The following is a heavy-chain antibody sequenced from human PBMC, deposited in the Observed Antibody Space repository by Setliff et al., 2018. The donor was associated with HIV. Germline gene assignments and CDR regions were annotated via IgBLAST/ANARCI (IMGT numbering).Heavy chain of an antibody. CDR1: GFTFSSYS. Sequence: GESLKISCAASGFTFSSYSMNWVRQAPGKGLEWASFISRTSSYIYYADSLKGRFTISRDNAKNSLYLQMNSLRAEDTAVYYCARGFVLRFLEWSMPDAFDIWGQGTMVTVSS. CDR3: ARGFVLRFLEWSMPDAFDI. D-gene: IGHD3-3*01. V-gene: IGHV3-21*01. CDR2: ISRTSSYI. J-gene: IGHJ3*02.